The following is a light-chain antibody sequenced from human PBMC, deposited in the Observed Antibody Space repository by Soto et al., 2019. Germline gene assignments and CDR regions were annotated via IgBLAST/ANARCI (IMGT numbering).Light chain of an antibody. J-gene: IGLJ3*02. Sequence: QSVLTQPPSVSGAPGQRVTISCTGSSSNNIGAGYDVHWYQQLPGTAPKLLIYGNDNRPSGVPDRFSGSKSGTSASLAITGLQAEDEADYYCQSYDSSLSGSVFGGWTKLTVL. CDR2: GND. V-gene: IGLV1-40*01. CDR1: SSNNIGAGYD. CDR3: QSYDSSLSGSV.